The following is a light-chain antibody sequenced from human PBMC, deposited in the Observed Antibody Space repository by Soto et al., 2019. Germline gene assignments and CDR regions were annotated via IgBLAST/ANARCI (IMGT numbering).Light chain of an antibody. J-gene: IGKJ4*01. V-gene: IGKV3-15*01. CDR3: QQHNSWPLT. CDR1: QSVGDR. CDR2: GAS. Sequence: EVVMTQSPATLSVSPGERATLSCTASQSVGDRLAWYQQKPGQPPRLLIYGASTRATGIPARFSGSGSEAEFTLTISSLQSEDLAVYYCQQHNSWPLTFGGGTKVEI.